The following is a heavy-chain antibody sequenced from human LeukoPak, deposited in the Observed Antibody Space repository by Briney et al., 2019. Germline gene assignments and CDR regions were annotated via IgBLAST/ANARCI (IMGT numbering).Heavy chain of an antibody. CDR3: AKASSAAGGS. J-gene: IGHJ5*02. D-gene: IGHD6-13*01. CDR2: IQYDGSNK. CDR1: GFTFSSYG. V-gene: IGHV3-30*02. Sequence: GGSLRLSCAASGFTFSSYGMHWVRQAPGKGLEWVAFIQYDGSNKYYADSVKGRFTISRDNSKNTLYLQMNNLRAEDTAVYYCAKASSAAGGSWGQGTLVTVSS.